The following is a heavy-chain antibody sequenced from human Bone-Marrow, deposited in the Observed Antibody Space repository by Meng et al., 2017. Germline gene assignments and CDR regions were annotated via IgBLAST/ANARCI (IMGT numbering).Heavy chain of an antibody. V-gene: IGHV3-23*01. J-gene: IGHJ3*02. CDR2: ISGSGGST. D-gene: IGHD3-22*01. Sequence: GESLKISCAASGFTFSSYAMSWVRQAPGKGLEWVSAISGSGGSTYYADSVKGRFTISRDNSKNTLYLQMNSLRAEDTAVYYCAKDLEYYDSSGYYGQNAFDIWGQGTMVTVSS. CDR3: AKDLEYYDSSGYYGQNAFDI. CDR1: GFTFSSYA.